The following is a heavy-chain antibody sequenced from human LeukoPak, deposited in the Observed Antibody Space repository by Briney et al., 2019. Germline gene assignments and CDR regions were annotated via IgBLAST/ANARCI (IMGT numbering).Heavy chain of an antibody. V-gene: IGHV1-2*04. CDR2: INPNSGGT. CDR3: ARGAYYDFWSGYHYGMDV. J-gene: IGHJ6*02. Sequence: ASVKVSCKASGYTFTCYYMHWVRQAPGQGLEWMGWINPNSGGTNYAQKFQGWVTITRDTSASTAYMELSSLRSEDTAVYYCARGAYYDFWSGYHYGMDVWGQGTTVTVSS. CDR1: GYTFTCYY. D-gene: IGHD3-3*01.